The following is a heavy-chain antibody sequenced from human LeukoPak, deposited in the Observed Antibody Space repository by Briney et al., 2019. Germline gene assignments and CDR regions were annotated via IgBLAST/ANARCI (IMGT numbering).Heavy chain of an antibody. Sequence: SQTLSLTCTVSGGSVSSGNYHWSWIRQSAGEGLEWIGRIYASGSTNYKPSLNSRVTISLDTSKNQFSLKLTSVTAADTAVYYCARGTSHRWQQLASFDSWGQGTLVTVSS. J-gene: IGHJ4*02. CDR3: ARGTSHRWQQLASFDS. CDR1: GGSVSSGNYH. CDR2: IYASGST. V-gene: IGHV4-61*02. D-gene: IGHD6-13*01.